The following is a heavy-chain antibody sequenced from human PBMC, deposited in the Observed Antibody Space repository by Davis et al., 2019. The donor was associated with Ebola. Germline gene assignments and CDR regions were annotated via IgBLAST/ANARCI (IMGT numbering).Heavy chain of an antibody. V-gene: IGHV3-66*01. CDR3: ARGYGDYVFYYYGMDV. CDR2: IYSGGST. D-gene: IGHD4-17*01. Sequence: GGSLRLSCAASGFTFSSYAMSWVRQAPGKGLEWVSVIYSGGSTYYADSVKGRFTISRDNSKNTLYLQMNSLRAEDTAVYYCARGYGDYVFYYYGMDVWGQGTTVTVSS. CDR1: GFTFSSYA. J-gene: IGHJ6*02.